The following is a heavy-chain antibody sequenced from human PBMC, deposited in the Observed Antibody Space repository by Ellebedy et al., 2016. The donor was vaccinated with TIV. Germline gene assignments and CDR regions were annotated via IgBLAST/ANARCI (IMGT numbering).Heavy chain of an antibody. CDR1: GFSLTGSD. V-gene: IGHV3-13*01. CDR3: ARGGPGGANWFFGL. Sequence: GESLKISCAASGFSLTGSDLHWVRRPRGTGLEWVSASGAAGDTYYPDSVRGRFTISRESAKNSFYLQMTSLTAGDTAVYYCARGGPGGANWFFGLWGRGTQVTVSS. J-gene: IGHJ2*01. D-gene: IGHD3-10*01. CDR2: SGAAGDT.